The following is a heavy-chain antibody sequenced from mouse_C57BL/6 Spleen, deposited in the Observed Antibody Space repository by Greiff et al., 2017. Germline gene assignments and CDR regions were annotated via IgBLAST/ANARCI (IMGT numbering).Heavy chain of an antibody. Sequence: EVKLVESEGGLVQPGSSMKLSCTASGFTFSDYYMAWVRQVPEKGLEWVANINYDGSSTYYLDSLKSRFIISRDNAKNILYLQMRSLKSEDTATYYCARYYYGSIYYAMDYWGQGTSVTVSS. V-gene: IGHV5-16*01. CDR2: INYDGSST. J-gene: IGHJ4*01. CDR3: ARYYYGSIYYAMDY. D-gene: IGHD1-1*01. CDR1: GFTFSDYY.